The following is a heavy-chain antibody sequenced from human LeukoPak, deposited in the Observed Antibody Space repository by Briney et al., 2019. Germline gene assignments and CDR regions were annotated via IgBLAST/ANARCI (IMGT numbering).Heavy chain of an antibody. J-gene: IGHJ4*02. CDR2: ISSSSETI. V-gene: IGHV3-48*01. Sequence: GGSLRLSCAASGFTFKIYSMNWVRQAPGKGLEWVSYISSSSETIYYADSVKGRFTISRDNSKNSLYLQLNSLRAEDTAAYFCATYRRAVYHGSRSDLFKYWGQGTLVTVSS. CDR3: ATYRRAVYHGSRSDLFKY. CDR1: GFTFKIYS. D-gene: IGHD3-10*01.